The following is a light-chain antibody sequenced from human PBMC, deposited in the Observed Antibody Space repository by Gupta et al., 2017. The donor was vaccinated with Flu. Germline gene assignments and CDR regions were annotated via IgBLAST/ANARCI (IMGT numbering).Light chain of an antibody. CDR2: EVN. CDR1: SSDVGSYNL. V-gene: IGLV2-23*02. J-gene: IGLJ1*01. Sequence: QSALTQPASVSGSPGQSITISCTGPSSDVGSYNLVSWYQQHPGKAPELMIYEVNKRPSGLSNRFWGSKSGNTASLTISGLQADDEADYYCCSYAGSGTFYVFGTGTKVTVL. CDR3: CSYAGSGTFYV.